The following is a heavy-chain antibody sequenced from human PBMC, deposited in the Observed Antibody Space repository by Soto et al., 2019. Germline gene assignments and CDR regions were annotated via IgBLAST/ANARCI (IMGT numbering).Heavy chain of an antibody. D-gene: IGHD1-26*01. CDR2: ISWNSGSI. Sequence: EVQLVESGGGLVQPGRSLRLSCAASGFTFDDYAMHWVRQAPGKGLEWVSGISWNSGSIGYADSVKGRFTISRDNAKNSLYLQMNSLRAEDTALYYCAKDMREVWVWRAFDIWGQGTMVTVSS. CDR3: AKDMREVWVWRAFDI. V-gene: IGHV3-9*01. J-gene: IGHJ3*02. CDR1: GFTFDDYA.